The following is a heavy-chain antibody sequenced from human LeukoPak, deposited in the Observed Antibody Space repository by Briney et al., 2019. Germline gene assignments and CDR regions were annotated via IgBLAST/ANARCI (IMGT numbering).Heavy chain of an antibody. V-gene: IGHV1-18*01. CDR2: ISAYNGNT. J-gene: IGHJ6*03. CDR1: GYTFTSYG. Sequence: ASAKVSCKASGYTFTSYGFSWVRQAPGQGLEWMGWISAYNGNTDYPQNLQGRVTLTTDTSTSTAYMELRSLRSDDTAVYYCARDTYTTVTAMDVWGKGTTVIVSS. CDR3: ARDTYTTVTAMDV. D-gene: IGHD4-17*01.